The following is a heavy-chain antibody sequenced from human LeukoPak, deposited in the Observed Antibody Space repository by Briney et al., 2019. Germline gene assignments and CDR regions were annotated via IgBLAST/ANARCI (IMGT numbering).Heavy chain of an antibody. V-gene: IGHV3-23*01. D-gene: IGHD6-13*01. CDR3: AKWPNPHSSSWYSVIPDWFDP. CDR2: ISGSGGST. J-gene: IGHJ5*02. Sequence: QTGGSLRLSCAASGFTFSSYAMSWVRQAPGKGLEWVSAISGSGGSTYYADSVKGRFTISRDNSKNTLYLQMNSLRAEDTAVYYCAKWPNPHSSSWYSVIPDWFDPWGQGTLVTVSS. CDR1: GFTFSSYA.